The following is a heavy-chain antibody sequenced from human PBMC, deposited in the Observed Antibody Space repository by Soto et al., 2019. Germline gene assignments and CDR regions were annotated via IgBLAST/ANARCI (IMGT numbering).Heavy chain of an antibody. D-gene: IGHD2-15*01. V-gene: IGHV3-74*01. CDR3: SVGVVPSTTISLGP. CDR2: INTDGSIT. Sequence: GGSLRLSCAASGFTFSSHWMHWVRQAPGKGLVWVSRINTDGSITSYADSVKGRFTISKDNAKNTLYLQMNSLRAEDTAVYYCSVGVVPSTTISLGPWGKETLVTVP. CDR1: GFTFSSHW. J-gene: IGHJ5*02.